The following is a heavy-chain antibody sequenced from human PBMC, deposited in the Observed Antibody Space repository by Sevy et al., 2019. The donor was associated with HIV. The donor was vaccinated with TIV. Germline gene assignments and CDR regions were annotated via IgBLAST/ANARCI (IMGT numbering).Heavy chain of an antibody. J-gene: IGHJ4*02. CDR3: VREGVGGYSYSLDC. D-gene: IGHD5-18*01. Sequence: GGSLRLSCAASGFTFNKAWMSWVRQAPGKGLEWVATMKEDGSDKDYVDSVKGRFTISRDNAKNSLYLQMNSLRAEDTAVYYCVREGVGGYSYSLDCWGQGTLVTVSS. CDR1: GFTFNKAW. V-gene: IGHV3-7*01. CDR2: MKEDGSDK.